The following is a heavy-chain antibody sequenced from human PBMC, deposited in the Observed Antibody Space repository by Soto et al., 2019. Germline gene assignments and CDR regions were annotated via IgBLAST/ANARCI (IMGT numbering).Heavy chain of an antibody. D-gene: IGHD3-22*01. V-gene: IGHV3-7*01. CDR2: IKQDGSEK. CDR3: ARVPRYYDSSGYYLGFDY. J-gene: IGHJ4*02. Sequence: GGSLRLSCAASGFTFSSYLMSWVGQSPGKGLEWVANIKQDGSEKYYVDSVKGRFTISRDNAKNSLYLQMNSLRAEDTAVYYCARVPRYYDSSGYYLGFDYWGQGTLVTVSS. CDR1: GFTFSSYL.